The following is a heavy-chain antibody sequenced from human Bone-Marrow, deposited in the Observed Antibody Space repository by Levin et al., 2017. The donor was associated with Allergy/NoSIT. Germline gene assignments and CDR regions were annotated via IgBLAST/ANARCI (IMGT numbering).Heavy chain of an antibody. CDR1: SYSSAKYW. J-gene: IGHJ4*02. Sequence: GESLKISCKTSSYSSAKYWIGWVRQMPGKGLEWMGIIYPGDSDTRYNPSSQAQVTISADKSINTAYLQWSSLRTSDTATYYCAKGSDTSGYYFDYWGQGTLVTVSS. CDR3: AKGSDTSGYYFDY. CDR2: IYPGDSDT. V-gene: IGHV5-51*01. D-gene: IGHD3-22*01.